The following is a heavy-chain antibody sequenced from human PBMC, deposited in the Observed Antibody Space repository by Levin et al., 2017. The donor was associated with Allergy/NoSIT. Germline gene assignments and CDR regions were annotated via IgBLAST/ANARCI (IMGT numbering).Heavy chain of an antibody. CDR2: ISSSSSTI. Sequence: GGSLRLSCAASGFTFSSYSMNWVRQAPGKGLEWVSYISSSSSTIYYADSVKGRFTISRDNAKNSLYLQMNSLRDEDTAVYYCARERATTPLDYYYGMDVWGQGTTVTVSS. D-gene: IGHD5-12*01. CDR1: GFTFSSYS. CDR3: ARERATTPLDYYYGMDV. V-gene: IGHV3-48*02. J-gene: IGHJ6*02.